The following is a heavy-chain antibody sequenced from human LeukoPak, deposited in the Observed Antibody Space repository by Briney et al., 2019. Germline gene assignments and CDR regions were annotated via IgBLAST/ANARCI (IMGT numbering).Heavy chain of an antibody. CDR3: ASGEAGSTLGGY. Sequence: SETLSLTCTVSGGPLSAYYWTWIRQPPGKGLEWIGYIYDTGNTNYNPSLKSRVTISVDTSKNQFSLKLTSVTAADTAVYYCASGEAGSTLGGYWGQGTLVTVSS. CDR2: IYDTGNT. J-gene: IGHJ4*02. D-gene: IGHD6-13*01. CDR1: GGPLSAYY. V-gene: IGHV4-59*01.